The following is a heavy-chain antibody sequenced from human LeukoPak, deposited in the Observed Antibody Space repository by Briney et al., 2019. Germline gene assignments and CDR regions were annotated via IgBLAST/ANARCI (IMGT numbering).Heavy chain of an antibody. Sequence: PGVSLRLSCAASGFTVSSNYMSWVRQAPGKGLEWVSVIYSGGSTYYADSVKGRFTISRDNSKNTLYLQMNSLRAEDTAVYYCARGIVATILDYWGQGTLVTVSS. V-gene: IGHV3-66*01. CDR1: GFTVSSNY. CDR3: ARGIVATILDY. J-gene: IGHJ4*02. CDR2: IYSGGST. D-gene: IGHD5-12*01.